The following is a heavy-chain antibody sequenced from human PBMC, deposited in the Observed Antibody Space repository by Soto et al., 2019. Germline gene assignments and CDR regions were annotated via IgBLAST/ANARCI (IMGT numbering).Heavy chain of an antibody. V-gene: IGHV4-30-2*01. Sequence: SETLSLTCAVSGGSISSGGYSWSWIRQPPGKGLEWIGYIYHSGSTYYNPSLKSRVTISVDRSKNQFSLKLSSVTAADTAVYYCARQSLLYYYDSSGYYFFDYWGQGTLVTVSS. CDR1: GGSISSGGYS. D-gene: IGHD3-22*01. CDR3: ARQSLLYYYDSSGYYFFDY. J-gene: IGHJ4*02. CDR2: IYHSGST.